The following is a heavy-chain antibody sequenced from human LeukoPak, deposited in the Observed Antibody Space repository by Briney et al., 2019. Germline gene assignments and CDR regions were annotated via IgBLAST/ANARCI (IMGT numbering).Heavy chain of an antibody. D-gene: IGHD2-21*01. CDR2: INTNTGNP. CDR3: ARDPGDGRLDY. V-gene: IGHV7-4-1*02. J-gene: IGHJ4*02. CDR1: GYTFTNYA. Sequence: ASVKVSCKASGYTFTNYAMNWVRQAPGQGLEWMGWINTNTGNPTYAQGFTGRFVFPLDTSVSTSYLQISSLKAEDTAVYYCARDPGDGRLDYWGQGTLVTVSS.